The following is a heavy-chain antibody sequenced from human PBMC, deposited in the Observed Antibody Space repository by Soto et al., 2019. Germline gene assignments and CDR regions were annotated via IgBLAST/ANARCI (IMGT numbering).Heavy chain of an antibody. V-gene: IGHV4-34*01. D-gene: IGHD6-25*01. CDR3: ARGRAATGNYYYYYMDV. J-gene: IGHJ6*03. CDR1: GGSFSGYY. CDR2: INNSGST. Sequence: SETLSLTCAVYGGSFSGYYWSWMRQPPGKGLEWIGEINNSGSTNYNPSLKSRVTISVDTSKNQFSLKLSSVTAADTAVYYCARGRAATGNYYYYYMDVWGKGTTVT.